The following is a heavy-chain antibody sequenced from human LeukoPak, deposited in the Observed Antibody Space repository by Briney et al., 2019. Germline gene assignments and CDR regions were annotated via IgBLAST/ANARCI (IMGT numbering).Heavy chain of an antibody. CDR1: GGSISSSSYY. CDR2: IYYSGST. J-gene: IGHJ4*02. CDR3: ARAGRAGDYGYYFDY. Sequence: SETLSLTCTVSGGSISSSSYYWGWIRPPPGKGLEWIGSIYYSGSTYYNPSLKSCVTISVDTSKNQFSLKLYSVTAADTAIYYCARAGRAGDYGYYFDYWGQGALVTVPS. D-gene: IGHD4-17*01. V-gene: IGHV4-39*07.